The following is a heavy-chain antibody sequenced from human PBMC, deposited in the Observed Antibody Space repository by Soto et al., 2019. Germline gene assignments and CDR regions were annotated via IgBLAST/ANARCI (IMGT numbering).Heavy chain of an antibody. J-gene: IGHJ6*02. CDR3: ARSVIVVVTATHGMDV. Sequence: VKGACEASGGPLLSYAISGGRQAPGQGLEWMGGIIPIFGTANYAQKFQGRVTITADESTSTAYMELSSLRSEDTAVYYCARSVIVVVTATHGMDVWGQGTKVT. CDR2: IIPIFGTA. CDR1: GGPLLSYA. D-gene: IGHD2-21*02. V-gene: IGHV1-69*01.